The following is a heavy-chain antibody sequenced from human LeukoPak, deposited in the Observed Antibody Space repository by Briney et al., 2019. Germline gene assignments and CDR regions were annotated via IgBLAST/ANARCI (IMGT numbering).Heavy chain of an antibody. J-gene: IGHJ5*02. CDR2: VNPNSGGT. CDR1: GYTFTDYY. V-gene: IGHV1-2*02. Sequence: ASVKVSCKASGYTFTDYYVHGVRQAPGQGLEWMGWVNPNSGGTYYAQKFQGRVTMTRDTSIRPAYMELSGLRSDDTAVYYCAREGGGAAPGYWFDPWGQGTLVTVSS. CDR3: AREGGGAAPGYWFDP. D-gene: IGHD6-13*01.